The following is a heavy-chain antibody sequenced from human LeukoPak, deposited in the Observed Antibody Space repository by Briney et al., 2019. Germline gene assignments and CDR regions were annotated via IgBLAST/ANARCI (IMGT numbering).Heavy chain of an antibody. CDR1: GFTFSSYW. CDR2: INSDGSST. Sequence: QTGGSLRLSCAVSGFTFSSYWMHWVRQAPGKGMLWVSRINSDGSSTSYADSVKGRFTISRDNAKNTLYLQMNSLRAEDTAVYYCARGGIAARRNFAYWGQGTLVTVSS. V-gene: IGHV3-74*01. J-gene: IGHJ4*02. D-gene: IGHD6-6*01. CDR3: ARGGIAARRNFAY.